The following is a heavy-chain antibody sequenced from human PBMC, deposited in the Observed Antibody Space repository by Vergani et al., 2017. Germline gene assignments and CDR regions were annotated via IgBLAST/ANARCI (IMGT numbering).Heavy chain of an antibody. J-gene: IGHJ5*02. V-gene: IGHV1-69*08. CDR1: GGTFSSYT. D-gene: IGHD2-15*01. CDR3: ARDIVVVVAATQEVGGWFDP. CDR2: IIPILGIA. Sequence: QVQLVQSGAEVKKPGSSVKVSCKASGGTFSSYTISWVRQAPGQGLEWMGRIIPILGIANYAQKFQGRVTLTADKSTSTAYMELSSLRSEDTAVYYCARDIVVVVAATQEVGGWFDPWGQGTLVTVSS.